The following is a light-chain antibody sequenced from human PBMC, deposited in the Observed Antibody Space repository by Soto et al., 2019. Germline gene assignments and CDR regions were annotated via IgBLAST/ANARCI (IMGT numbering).Light chain of an antibody. J-gene: IGLJ2*01. CDR2: FDR. CDR3: QVWDSSSDQV. Sequence: SYELTQSHSVSVATAQMARITCGENNIGSKAVHWYQQKSGQDPVLVIYFDRNRPSGIPERFSTSNPGNTATRTISRIDVGDEADYYCQVWDSSSDQVFGGGTKLTVL. V-gene: IGLV3-12*02. CDR1: NIGSKA.